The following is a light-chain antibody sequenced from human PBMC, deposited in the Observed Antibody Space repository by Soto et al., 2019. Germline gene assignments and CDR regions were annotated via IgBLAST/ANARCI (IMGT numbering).Light chain of an antibody. Sequence: QSALTQPRSVSGSPGQSVTISCTGTSSDVGTYNYVSWYQQHPGKAPKVMIYDVSERPSGVPDRFSGSKSGNTASLTISGLQAEDEADYYCCSYAGSFHQFGGGTKLTVL. CDR3: CSYAGSFHQ. V-gene: IGLV2-11*01. CDR1: SSDVGTYNY. J-gene: IGLJ3*02. CDR2: DVS.